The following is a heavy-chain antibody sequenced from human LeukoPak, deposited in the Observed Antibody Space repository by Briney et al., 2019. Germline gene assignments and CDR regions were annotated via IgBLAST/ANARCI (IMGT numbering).Heavy chain of an antibody. D-gene: IGHD3-22*01. CDR1: GFTFSSYG. CDR3: AKVAHYYDSSGYYFDAFDI. J-gene: IGHJ3*02. CDR2: IRYDGSNK. Sequence: GGSLRLSCAASGFTFSSYGMHWVRQAPGKGLEWVAFIRYDGSNKYYADSVRGRSTISRDNSKNTLYLQMNSLRAEDTAVYYCAKVAHYYDSSGYYFDAFDIWGQGTMVTVSS. V-gene: IGHV3-30*02.